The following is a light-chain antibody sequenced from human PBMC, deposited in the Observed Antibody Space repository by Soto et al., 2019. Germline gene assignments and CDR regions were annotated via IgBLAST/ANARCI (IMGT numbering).Light chain of an antibody. CDR3: QHLNSYPRT. Sequence: DIQLTQSPSFLSASVGDRVTITCRASQGIASYLAWYQQKPGKPPKLLIYAASTLQSGVPSRFSGSGSGTEFTLTISSLQPEDFATYYCQHLNSYPRTFGQGTKVEIK. CDR2: AAS. J-gene: IGKJ1*01. V-gene: IGKV1-9*01. CDR1: QGIASY.